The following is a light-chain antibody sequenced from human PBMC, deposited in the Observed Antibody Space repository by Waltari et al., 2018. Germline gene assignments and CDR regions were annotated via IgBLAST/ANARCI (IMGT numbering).Light chain of an antibody. CDR3: QQRSNWPPFT. V-gene: IGKV3-11*01. CDR1: QSVNSY. CDR2: DAS. J-gene: IGKJ4*01. Sequence: ETVLTQSPATLSLSPGERATLSCRASQSVNSYLAWYQQKPGQAPRLLIYDASNRATGIPARFSGIGSGTDFTLTISSLEPEDFAVYYCQQRSNWPPFTFGGGTKVEIK.